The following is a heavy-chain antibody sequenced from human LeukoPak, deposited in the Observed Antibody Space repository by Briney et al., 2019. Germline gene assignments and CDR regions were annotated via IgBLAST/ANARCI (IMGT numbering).Heavy chain of an antibody. CDR1: GFTFSGYW. V-gene: IGHV3-74*01. CDR2: LNSDGSTI. J-gene: IGHJ4*02. CDR3: VRGAGGPRNYVLDY. Sequence: GGSLRLSCVASGFTFSGYWMHWVRQAPGMGLVWVSRLNSDGSTINYADSVKGRFTISRDNAKNTVYLQMSGLRDDDTALYFCVRGAGGPRNYVLDYWGQGALVSVSS. D-gene: IGHD3-10*02.